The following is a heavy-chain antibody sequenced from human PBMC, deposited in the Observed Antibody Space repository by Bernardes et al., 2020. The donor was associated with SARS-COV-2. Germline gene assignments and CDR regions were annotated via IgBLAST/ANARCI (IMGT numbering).Heavy chain of an antibody. J-gene: IGHJ4*02. CDR3: ARPGTNWAPLDY. CDR2: IYPGDSDT. Sequence: GESLKISRKGSGYSFTTNWIGWVRQMPGKGLEWMGIIYPGDSDTRYSPSFQGQVTISADKSISTASLQWSSLKASDTAMYYCARPGTNWAPLDYWGQGTLVTVSS. D-gene: IGHD7-27*01. V-gene: IGHV5-51*01. CDR1: GYSFTTNW.